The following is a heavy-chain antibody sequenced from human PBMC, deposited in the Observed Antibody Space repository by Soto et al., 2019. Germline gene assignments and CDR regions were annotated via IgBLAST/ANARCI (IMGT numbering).Heavy chain of an antibody. CDR2: ISAYNGNT. Sequence: ASVKVSCKASGYTFTSYGISWVRQAPGQGLEWMGWISAYNGNTNYAQKLQGRVTMTTDTSTSTAYMELRSLRSDDTAVYYCARIFIVATITDWFDPWGQGTLVTVSS. CDR3: ARIFIVATITDWFDP. V-gene: IGHV1-18*01. J-gene: IGHJ5*02. CDR1: GYTFTSYG. D-gene: IGHD5-12*01.